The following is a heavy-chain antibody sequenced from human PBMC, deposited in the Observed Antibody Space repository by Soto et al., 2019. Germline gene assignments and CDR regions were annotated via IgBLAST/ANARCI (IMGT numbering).Heavy chain of an antibody. V-gene: IGHV1-69*12. CDR2: IIPIFGTA. CDR3: ARSIGGGSYPIYYFDY. CDR1: GGTFSSYA. D-gene: IGHD1-26*01. Sequence: QVQLVQSGAEVKKPGSSVKVSCKASGGTFSSYAISWVRQAPGQGLEWMGGIIPIFGTANYAQKFQGRVTITADESTSTADMEVSGLRFEDTAVYSCARSIGGGSYPIYYFDYWGQGTLVTVSS. J-gene: IGHJ4*02.